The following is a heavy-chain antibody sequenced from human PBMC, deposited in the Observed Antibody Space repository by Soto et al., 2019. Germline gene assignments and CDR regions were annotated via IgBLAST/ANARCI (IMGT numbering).Heavy chain of an antibody. CDR1: GASFNSFA. V-gene: IGHV1-69*01. J-gene: IGHJ4*02. Sequence: QVQLEQSGAEVKKPGSSVKVSCKASGASFNSFAISWVRQAPGQGLEWMGGIISIPGPATYALKFQGRVTITADESTTAAYMGLSNLRSEDAAVYYCARDRAGYCTPTTCYTPFDYWGKGTLVTVSS. CDR3: ARDRAGYCTPTTCYTPFDY. D-gene: IGHD2-8*01. CDR2: IISIPGPA.